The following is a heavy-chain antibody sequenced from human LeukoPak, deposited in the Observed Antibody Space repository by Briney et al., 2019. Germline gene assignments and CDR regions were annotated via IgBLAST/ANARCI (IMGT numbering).Heavy chain of an antibody. CDR3: AKAAFSRTSYFDY. Sequence: PGGSLRLSCAASGFTFSNYTMSWVRQAPGKGVEWVSAISGSGGNTYYADSVKGGFTISRDNSKNTLYLQMDSLRADDTAVYYCAKAAFSRTSYFDYWGQGTLVTASS. J-gene: IGHJ4*02. CDR1: GFTFSNYT. V-gene: IGHV3-23*01. D-gene: IGHD3-3*02. CDR2: ISGSGGNT.